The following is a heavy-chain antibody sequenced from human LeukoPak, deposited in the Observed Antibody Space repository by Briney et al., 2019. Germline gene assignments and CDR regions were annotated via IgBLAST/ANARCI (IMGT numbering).Heavy chain of an antibody. D-gene: IGHD2-2*01. Sequence: AGGSLRLSCAVSGITFSTYWMSWVRQAPGKGLEWVANMKQDGSAKYYVDSVKGRFTISRDNAKNSLYLQMNSLRAEDTGVYYCATTSAAPANMWGQGTLVTVSS. J-gene: IGHJ4*02. V-gene: IGHV3-7*01. CDR1: GITFSTYW. CDR3: ATTSAAPANM. CDR2: MKQDGSAK.